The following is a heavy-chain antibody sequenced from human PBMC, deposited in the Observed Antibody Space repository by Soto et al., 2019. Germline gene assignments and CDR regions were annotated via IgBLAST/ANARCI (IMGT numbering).Heavy chain of an antibody. CDR3: ASAPTTVVTPYYFDY. CDR2: ISYDGSNK. V-gene: IGHV3-30-3*01. CDR1: GFTFSSYA. J-gene: IGHJ4*02. Sequence: QVQLVESGGGVVQPGRSLRLSCAASGFTFSSYAMHWVRQAPGKGLEWVAVISYDGSNKYYADSVKGRFTISRDNSKNTLYLQMNSLRPEDTAVYYCASAPTTVVTPYYFDYCGQGTLVTVSS. D-gene: IGHD4-17*01.